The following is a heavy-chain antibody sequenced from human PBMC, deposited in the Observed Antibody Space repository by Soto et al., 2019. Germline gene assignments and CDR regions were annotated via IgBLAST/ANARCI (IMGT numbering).Heavy chain of an antibody. CDR3: AKDFGMATISRY. J-gene: IGHJ4*02. CDR2: ISYDGSNK. D-gene: IGHD5-12*01. CDR1: GFTFSSYG. V-gene: IGHV3-30*18. Sequence: QVQLVESGGGVVQPGRSLRLSCAASGFTFSSYGMHWVRKAPGKGLEWVAVISYDGSNKYYADSVKGRFTISRDNSKNELYLQMNSLRAEDTAVSYCAKDFGMATISRYWGQGTLVPVSS.